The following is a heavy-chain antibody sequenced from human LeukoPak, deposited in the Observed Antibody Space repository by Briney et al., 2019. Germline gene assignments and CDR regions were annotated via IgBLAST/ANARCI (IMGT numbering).Heavy chain of an antibody. V-gene: IGHV3-66*01. D-gene: IGHD4-23*01. J-gene: IGHJ3*02. CDR3: ARALDGGAFDI. Sequence: GGSLRLSCAASGFTVSSNYMSWVRQAPGKGLEWVSVIYSGGSIYYADSVKGRFTISRDNSKNTLYLQMNSLRAEDTAVYYCARALDGGAFDIWGQGTMVTVSS. CDR2: IYSGGSI. CDR1: GFTVSSNY.